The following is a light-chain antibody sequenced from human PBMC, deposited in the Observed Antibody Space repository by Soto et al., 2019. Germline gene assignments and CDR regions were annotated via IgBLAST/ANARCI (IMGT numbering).Light chain of an antibody. CDR2: DVS. CDR3: CSYAGSYTFV. CDR1: SSDVGGYEY. J-gene: IGLJ1*01. V-gene: IGLV2-11*01. Sequence: QSVLTQPRSVSGSPGQSVTISCTGTSSDVGGYEYVSWYQQHPGKAPKLMIYDVSKRPSGVPDRFSGSKSGNTASLTISGLQAEDEADYYCCSYAGSYTFVFGTGTKGHRP.